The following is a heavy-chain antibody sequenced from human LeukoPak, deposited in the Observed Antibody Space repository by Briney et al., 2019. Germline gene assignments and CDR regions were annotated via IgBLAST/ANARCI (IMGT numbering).Heavy chain of an antibody. D-gene: IGHD7-27*01. CDR3: ARDRRLGKDAFDI. V-gene: IGHV4-30-2*01. CDR1: GGSISSGGYY. CDR2: IYHSGST. Sequence: PSQTLSLTCTVSGGSISSGGYYWSWIRQPPGKGLEWIGHIYHSGSTYYDPSLKSRVTISVDRSKNQFSLKLSSVTAADTAVYYCARDRRLGKDAFDIWGQGTMVTVSS. J-gene: IGHJ3*02.